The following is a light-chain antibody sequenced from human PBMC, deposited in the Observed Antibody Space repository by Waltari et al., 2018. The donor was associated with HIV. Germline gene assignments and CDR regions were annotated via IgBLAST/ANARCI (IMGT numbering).Light chain of an antibody. V-gene: IGLV2-8*01. J-gene: IGLJ2*01. CDR2: DVS. CDR3: FSYAGNNFLL. CDR1: SSDIGLYNF. Sequence: QSALTQPPSASGSPGQSVTISCAGTSSDIGLYNFVPWYQHTPGKAPNLMISDVSRRPSGVPDRFSGSKSGNTASLTVSGLQADDEATYYCFSYAGNNFLLFGGGTKLTVL.